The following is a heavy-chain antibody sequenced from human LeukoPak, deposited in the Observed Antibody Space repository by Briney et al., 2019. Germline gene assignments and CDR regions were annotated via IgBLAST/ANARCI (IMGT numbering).Heavy chain of an antibody. D-gene: IGHD2-2*01. CDR3: AKGYCSSTSCPFGY. Sequence: GGSLRLSCAASGFTVSSNYMNWVRQAPGKGLEWVSVIYSGGTTYYADSVKGRFTISRDNSKNTLYLQMNSLRAEDTAVYYCAKGYCSSTSCPFGYWGQGTLVTVSS. V-gene: IGHV3-66*01. CDR1: GFTVSSNY. CDR2: IYSGGTT. J-gene: IGHJ4*02.